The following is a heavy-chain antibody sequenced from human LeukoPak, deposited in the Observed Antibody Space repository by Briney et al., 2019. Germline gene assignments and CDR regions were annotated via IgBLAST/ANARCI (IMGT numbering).Heavy chain of an antibody. V-gene: IGHV1-46*01. Sequence: GASVKVPCKASGYTFTSYYMHWVRQAPGQGLEWMGIINPSGGSTSYAQKFQGRVTMARDTSTSTVYMELSSLRSEDTAVYYCAREIAAAWTYFDYWGQGTLVTVSS. CDR1: GYTFTSYY. CDR2: INPSGGST. CDR3: AREIAAAWTYFDY. J-gene: IGHJ4*02. D-gene: IGHD6-13*01.